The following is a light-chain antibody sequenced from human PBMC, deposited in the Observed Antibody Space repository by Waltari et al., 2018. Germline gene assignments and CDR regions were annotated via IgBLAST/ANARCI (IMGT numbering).Light chain of an antibody. Sequence: NFMLTQPHSVSESPGKTVTISCTGSSGSIASKYVQWYQQHPGSAPTTVIYEDNQRPSGVPDRFSGSIDSSSNSASLTISGLNTEDEADYYCQSYDTSNVVFGGGTKLTVL. CDR3: QSYDTSNVV. V-gene: IGLV6-57*02. J-gene: IGLJ2*01. CDR1: SGSIASKY. CDR2: EDN.